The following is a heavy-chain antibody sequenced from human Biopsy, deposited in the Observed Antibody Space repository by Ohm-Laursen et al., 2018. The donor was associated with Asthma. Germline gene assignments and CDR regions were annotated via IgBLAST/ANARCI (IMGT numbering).Heavy chain of an antibody. CDR3: ARTYYDFLTGQVKDVFGV. CDR2: VNTGNGDT. D-gene: IGHD3-9*01. CDR1: GDNFISLA. Sequence: GSVKGSCKASGDNFISLAIHWGRQAPGQRLVWMGWVNTGNGDTKYSQKFQGRVAITRDTSASTAYMELRSLRSEDTATYYCARTYYDFLTGQVKDVFGVWGQGTMVTVSS. J-gene: IGHJ3*01. V-gene: IGHV1-3*04.